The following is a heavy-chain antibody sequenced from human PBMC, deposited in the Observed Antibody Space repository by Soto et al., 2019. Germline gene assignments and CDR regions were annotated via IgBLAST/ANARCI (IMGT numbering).Heavy chain of an antibody. Sequence: PSETLSLTCTVSGGSISSSSYYWGWIRQPPGKGLEWIGSIYYSGSTYYNPSLKSRVTISVDTSKNQFSLKLSSVTTADTAVYYCARHTYYDFWSGYYEYNWFDPWGQGTLVTVSS. CDR1: GGSISSSSYY. D-gene: IGHD3-3*01. J-gene: IGHJ5*02. V-gene: IGHV4-39*01. CDR3: ARHTYYDFWSGYYEYNWFDP. CDR2: IYYSGST.